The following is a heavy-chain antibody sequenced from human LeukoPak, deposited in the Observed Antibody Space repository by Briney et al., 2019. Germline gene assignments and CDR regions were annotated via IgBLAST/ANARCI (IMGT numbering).Heavy chain of an antibody. Sequence: GGSLRLSCAASGFTFSRYDMHWVRQTTGKGLEWVAAIDTTGDTYYPGSVEGRFTISRENAKNSVYLQMNSLRAGDTAVYYCALCYGRGVNYKYGMDVWGQGTTVTVSS. J-gene: IGHJ6*02. D-gene: IGHD3-10*02. CDR1: GFTFSRYD. CDR3: ALCYGRGVNYKYGMDV. CDR2: IDTTGDT. V-gene: IGHV3-13*01.